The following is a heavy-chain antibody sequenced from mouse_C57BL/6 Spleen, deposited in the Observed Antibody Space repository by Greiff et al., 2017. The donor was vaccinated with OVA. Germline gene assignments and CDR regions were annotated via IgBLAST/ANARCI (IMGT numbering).Heavy chain of an antibody. Sequence: EVKLQASGPELVKPGALVKIFCKASGFSFTGFYMNRVKQSPETSLEWIGEINPSTGGTTYNQKFKAKATLTVDKSSSTAYMQLKSLTSEDSAVYYCAYIAYWGQGTLVTVSA. CDR2: INPSTGGT. J-gene: IGHJ3*01. CDR1: GFSFTGFY. CDR3: AYIAY. V-gene: IGHV1-42*01.